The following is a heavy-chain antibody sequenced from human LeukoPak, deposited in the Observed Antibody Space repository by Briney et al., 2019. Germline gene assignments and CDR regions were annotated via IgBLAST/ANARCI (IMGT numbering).Heavy chain of an antibody. CDR2: NKNKANNYAT. D-gene: IGHD4-17*01. V-gene: IGHV3-73*01. J-gene: IGHJ4*02. CDR1: GFSFSDSA. Sequence: PGGSLRLSCAASGFSFSDSAIHWVRQASGKGLEWVGRNKNKANNYATAYAASVKGRFTISRADSKNTAYLQMNSLTTEDTAVYYCTRLANGDFRFDSWGQGTLVTVSS. CDR3: TRLANGDFRFDS.